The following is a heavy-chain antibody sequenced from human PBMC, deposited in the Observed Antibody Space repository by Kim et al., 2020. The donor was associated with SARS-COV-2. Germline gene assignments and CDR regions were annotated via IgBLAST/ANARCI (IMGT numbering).Heavy chain of an antibody. CDR1: GGTFSSYA. CDR3: ARAQAPFTIFGPGGYGNYYYYGMDV. Sequence: SVKVSCKASGGTFSSYAISWVRQAPGQGLEWMGGIIPIFGTANYAQKFQGRVTITADESTSTAYMELSSLRSEDTAVYYCARAQAPFTIFGPGGYGNYYYYGMDVWGQGTTVTVSS. J-gene: IGHJ6*02. D-gene: IGHD3-3*01. CDR2: IIPIFGTA. V-gene: IGHV1-69*13.